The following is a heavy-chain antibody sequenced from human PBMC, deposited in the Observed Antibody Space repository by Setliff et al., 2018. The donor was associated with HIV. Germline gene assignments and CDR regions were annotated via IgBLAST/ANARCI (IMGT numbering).Heavy chain of an antibody. J-gene: IGHJ4*02. V-gene: IGHV4-34*01. CDR2: TSHSGKT. CDR3: VTSSSWSSRLNF. D-gene: IGHD2-2*01. Sequence: SETLSLTCAVYGGPLSGHYWSWIRQPPGQGLEWIGETSHSGKTNHNPSLKSRVTTSVDTSKNQFSLKLTSVTAADTAVYYCVTSSSWSSRLNFWGPGMLVTVSS. CDR1: GGPLSGHY.